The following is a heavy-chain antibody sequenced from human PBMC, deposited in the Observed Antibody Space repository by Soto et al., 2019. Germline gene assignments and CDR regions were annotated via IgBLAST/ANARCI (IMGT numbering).Heavy chain of an antibody. D-gene: IGHD2-21*02. V-gene: IGHV3-9*01. J-gene: IGHJ4*02. CDR3: AKHQALTCGCACESGFDY. Sequence: PGGSLRLSCAASGFTFEDYAMHWVRQAPGKGLEWVAGISWNSGNIGFADSVKGRFTISRDNAKNSLYLQMNSLRAEDTAFYYSAKHQALTCGCACESGFDYWGQGTLVTVSS. CDR2: ISWNSGNI. CDR1: GFTFEDYA.